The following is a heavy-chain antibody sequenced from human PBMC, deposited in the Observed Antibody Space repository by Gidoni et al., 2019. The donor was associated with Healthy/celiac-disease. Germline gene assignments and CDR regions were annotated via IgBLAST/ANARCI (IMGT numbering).Heavy chain of an antibody. CDR3: ARVGGGIVVVPAAAIYYYYGMDV. CDR1: GFTFISYW. J-gene: IGHJ6*02. Sequence: EVQLVESGGGLVQPGGSLRLSCAASGFTFISYWMSWVRQAPGKGLEWGAKIKQDGREKYYVDSVKCRFTISRDNAKNSLYLQMNSLRAEDTAVYYCARVGGGIVVVPAAAIYYYYGMDVWGQGTTVTVSS. V-gene: IGHV3-7*03. D-gene: IGHD2-2*01. CDR2: IKQDGREK.